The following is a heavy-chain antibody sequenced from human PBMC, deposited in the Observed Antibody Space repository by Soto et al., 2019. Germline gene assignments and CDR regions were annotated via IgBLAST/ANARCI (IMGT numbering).Heavy chain of an antibody. CDR3: ARRLGSSSVNWIGP. D-gene: IGHD3-10*01. CDR1: SSSISSNTYF. J-gene: IGHJ5*02. V-gene: IGHV4-39*01. CDR2: VYYSGNT. Sequence: QLQVLESGPGLVKPSETLSLACTVSSSSISSNTYFWAWIRQPPGKGLEWIGSVYYSGNTYYNPSLKSRVTMSVDSSKNQFSLKVSSVTAADTAVYYCARRLGSSSVNWIGPWGQGTLVTVSS.